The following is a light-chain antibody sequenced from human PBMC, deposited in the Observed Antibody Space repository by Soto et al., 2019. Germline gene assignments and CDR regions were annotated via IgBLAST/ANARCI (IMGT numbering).Light chain of an antibody. CDR1: SSDVGDYNY. CDR3: SSYTSSSTPVI. CDR2: EVS. J-gene: IGLJ2*01. Sequence: QSVLTQPASVSGSPGRSITLSCTGASSDVGDYNYVSWYQQHPGKAPKLMIYEVSLRPSGVSNRFSGSKSGNTASLTISGLQAEDEAHYYCSSYTSSSTPVIFGGGTKLTVL. V-gene: IGLV2-14*01.